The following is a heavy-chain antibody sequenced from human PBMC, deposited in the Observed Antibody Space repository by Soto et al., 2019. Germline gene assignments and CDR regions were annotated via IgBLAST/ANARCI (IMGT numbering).Heavy chain of an antibody. Sequence: QVQLVESGGGVVQPGRSLRLSCETSGFSFSVYGMHWVRQAPGKGLEWVAVIWYDASKQFYAASVEGRFTIARDNSKAIIYLQINSLRAEDTAVYYCAAWAEGATAVHWGKGSLVTVSS. J-gene: IGHJ4*02. D-gene: IGHD4-17*01. CDR2: IWYDASKQ. CDR1: GFSFSVYG. CDR3: AAWAEGATAVH. V-gene: IGHV3-33*01.